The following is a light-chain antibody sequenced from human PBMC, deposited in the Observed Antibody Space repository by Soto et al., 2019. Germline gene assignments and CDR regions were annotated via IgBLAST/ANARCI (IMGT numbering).Light chain of an antibody. CDR2: GDS. CDR3: AAWDDSLSGPV. Sequence: QSVLTQPPSVSGAPGQRVTISCTGSSSNIGAGYDVHWYQQLPGTAPKLLIFGDSNRPSGVPDRFSGSKSGTSASLAITGLQADDEADYYCAAWDDSLSGPVFGGGTKLTVL. J-gene: IGLJ3*02. V-gene: IGLV1-40*01. CDR1: SSNIGAGYD.